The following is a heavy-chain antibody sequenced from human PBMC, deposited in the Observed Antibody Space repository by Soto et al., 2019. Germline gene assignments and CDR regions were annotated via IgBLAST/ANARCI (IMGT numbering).Heavy chain of an antibody. CDR2: IWYDGSNK. D-gene: IGHD2-2*01. CDR3: ARSYFVVVPAATPGQTHYGMDV. Sequence: GGSLRLSCAASGFTFSSYGMHWVRQAPGKGLEWVAVIWYDGSNKYYADSVKGRFTISRDNSKNTLYLQMNSLRAEDTAVYYWARSYFVVVPAATPGQTHYGMDVWGQGTTVTVSS. CDR1: GFTFSSYG. V-gene: IGHV3-33*01. J-gene: IGHJ6*02.